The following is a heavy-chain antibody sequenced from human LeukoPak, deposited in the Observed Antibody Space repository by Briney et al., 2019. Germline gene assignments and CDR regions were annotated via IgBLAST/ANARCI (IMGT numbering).Heavy chain of an antibody. CDR1: GGTFSSYA. J-gene: IGHJ3*02. CDR2: IIPILGIA. CDR3: ARGLRLFWSGYFGPEGAFDI. V-gene: IGHV1-69*04. D-gene: IGHD3-3*01. Sequence: SVKVSCKASGGTFSSYAISWVRQAPGQGLEWMGRIIPILGIANYAQKFQGRVTITADKSTSTAYMELSSLRSEDTAVYYCARGLRLFWSGYFGPEGAFDIWGQGTMVTVSS.